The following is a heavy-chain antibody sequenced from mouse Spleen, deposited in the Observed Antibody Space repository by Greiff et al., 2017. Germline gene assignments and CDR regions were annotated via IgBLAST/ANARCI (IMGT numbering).Heavy chain of an antibody. V-gene: IGHV7-3*02. Sequence: EVMLVESGGGLVQPGGSLRLSCATSGFTFTDYYMSWVRQPPGKALEWLGFIRNKANGYTTEYSASVKGRFTISRDNSQSILYLQMNTLRAEDSATYYCARAPYGKGDYWGQGTSVTVSS. J-gene: IGHJ4*01. CDR1: GFTFTDYY. CDR2: IRNKANGYTT. CDR3: ARAPYGKGDY. D-gene: IGHD2-1*01.